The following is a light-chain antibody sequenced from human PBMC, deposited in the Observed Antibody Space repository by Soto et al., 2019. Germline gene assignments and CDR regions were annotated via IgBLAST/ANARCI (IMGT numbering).Light chain of an antibody. CDR2: DSS. CDR3: QQRSDWPWT. J-gene: IGKJ1*01. CDR1: QSVGIN. V-gene: IGKV3-11*01. Sequence: EMVLTQSPGTLSLSPGERATLSCRASQSVGINLAWYRQKPGQAPRLLIYDSSNRAAGIPARFSGSGSGTDFTLTVSSLEPEDFVVYYCQQRSDWPWTFGQGTKVDIK.